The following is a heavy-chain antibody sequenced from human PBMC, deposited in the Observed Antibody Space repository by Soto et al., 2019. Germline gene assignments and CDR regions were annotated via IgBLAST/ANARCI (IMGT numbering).Heavy chain of an antibody. CDR2: ISDPGTST. J-gene: IGHJ3*01. CDR1: GFTFGNYA. CDR3: AKSLVTPSDAFDL. V-gene: IGHV3-23*01. D-gene: IGHD2-21*02. Sequence: GGSLRLACAASGFTFGNYAMNWVRQAPGKGLEWISSISDPGTSTYYANSVKGRFSMSRDNSKNTLFLQMNRLRADDTAVYFCAKSLVTPSDAFDLWGRGTLVTVSS.